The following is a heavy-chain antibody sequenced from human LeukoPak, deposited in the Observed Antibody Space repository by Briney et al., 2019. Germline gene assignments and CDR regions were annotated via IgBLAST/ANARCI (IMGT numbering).Heavy chain of an antibody. Sequence: KPSETLSPTCAVYGGSFSGYYWSWIRQPPGKGLEWIGEINHSGSTNYNPSLKSRVTISVDTSKNQFSLKLSSVTAADTAVYYCARVPAVVVAATPTWFDPWGQGTLVTVSS. V-gene: IGHV4-34*01. J-gene: IGHJ5*02. D-gene: IGHD2-15*01. CDR3: ARVPAVVVAATPTWFDP. CDR1: GGSFSGYY. CDR2: INHSGST.